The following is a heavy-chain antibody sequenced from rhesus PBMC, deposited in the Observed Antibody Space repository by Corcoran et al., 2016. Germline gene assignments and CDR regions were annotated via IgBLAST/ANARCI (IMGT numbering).Heavy chain of an antibody. J-gene: IGHJ6*01. V-gene: IGHV3-116*02. CDR3: SKKSPGAGFGLDS. Sequence: EVRLVESGGGLVQPGGSLRLSCAASGCTFSDYYISWVRQAPGKGPGWVGYIKKKVNGWTPKFAASVKGRFTISRDDSKSVASLEMNSLKTEDTAVYYCSKKSPGAGFGLDSWGQGVVVTVSS. CDR1: GCTFSDYY. CDR2: IKKKVNGWTP.